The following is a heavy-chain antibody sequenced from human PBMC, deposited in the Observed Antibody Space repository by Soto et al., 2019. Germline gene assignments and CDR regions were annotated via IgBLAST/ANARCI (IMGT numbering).Heavy chain of an antibody. CDR1: GASIISLDYY. Sequence: QVQLQESGPGLVMPSQTLSLTCTVSGASIISLDYYWTWIRQPPGKGLEWIGHIYHTGATYYNPSRERRVAMSEDTANNQASLTWSSVTAADTAVFYCARGAVVSLVRGVMGGNWCDPWGQGTLVSVAS. D-gene: IGHD3-10*01. CDR2: IYHTGAT. J-gene: IGHJ5*02. CDR3: ARGAVVSLVRGVMGGNWCDP. V-gene: IGHV4-30-4*01.